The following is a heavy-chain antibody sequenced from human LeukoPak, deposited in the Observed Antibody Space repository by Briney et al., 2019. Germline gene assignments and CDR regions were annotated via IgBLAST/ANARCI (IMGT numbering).Heavy chain of an antibody. CDR2: IYYSGST. D-gene: IGHD1-1*01. CDR3: ARYFGTTGTPNY. V-gene: IGHV4-39*07. CDR1: GGSISSGGYY. J-gene: IGHJ4*02. Sequence: PSETLSLTCTVSGGSISSGGYYWGWIRQPPGKGLEWIGSIYYSGSTYYNPSLKSRVTISVDTSKIQFSLKLSSVTAADTAVYYCARYFGTTGTPNYWGQGTLVTVSS.